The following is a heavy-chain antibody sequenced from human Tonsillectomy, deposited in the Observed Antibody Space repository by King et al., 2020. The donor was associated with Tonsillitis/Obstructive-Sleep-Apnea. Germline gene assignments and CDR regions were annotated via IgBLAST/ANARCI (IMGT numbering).Heavy chain of an antibody. D-gene: IGHD2-2*01. CDR2: IKSKTDGGTT. CDR1: GFTFSNAW. CDR3: TAKREDCSSTSCYDY. V-gene: IGHV3-15*01. Sequence: ESGGGLVKPGGSLRLSCAASGFTFSNAWMSWVRQATGKGLEWVGRIKSKTDGGTTDYAAPVKGRFTISRDDSKNTLYLQMNSLKTEDTAVYYCTAKREDCSSTSCYDYWGQGTLVTVSS. J-gene: IGHJ4*02.